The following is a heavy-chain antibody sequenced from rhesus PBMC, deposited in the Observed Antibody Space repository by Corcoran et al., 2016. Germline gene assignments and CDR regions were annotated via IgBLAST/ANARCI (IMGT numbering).Heavy chain of an antibody. CDR2: IYGSGGGT. J-gene: IGHJ4*01. Sequence: QVQLQESGPGLVKPSETLSLTCAVSGGSISDDYYWSWIRQPPGKGLEWIGYIYGSGGGTNYNPSLKNRVTISIDTSKNQFSLKLSSVTAADTAVYYCAREARSTPLDYWGQGVLVTVSS. D-gene: IGHD2-15*01. CDR3: AREARSTPLDY. CDR1: GGSISDDYY. V-gene: IGHV4-106*01.